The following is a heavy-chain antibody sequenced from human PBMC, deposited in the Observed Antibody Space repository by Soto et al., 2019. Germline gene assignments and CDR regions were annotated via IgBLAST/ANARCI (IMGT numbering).Heavy chain of an antibody. V-gene: IGHV3-7*05. CDR2: IKEDGSDK. J-gene: IGHJ4*02. Sequence: GGSLRLSCAASGFTFNIYWMSWVRQAPGKGLEWVANIKEDGSDKYYVDSVKGRFTISRDNAKNSLYLQMTSLRAEDTAVYYCARANAYARDYWGQGTLVTVSS. CDR1: GFTFNIYW. D-gene: IGHD1-1*01. CDR3: ARANAYARDY.